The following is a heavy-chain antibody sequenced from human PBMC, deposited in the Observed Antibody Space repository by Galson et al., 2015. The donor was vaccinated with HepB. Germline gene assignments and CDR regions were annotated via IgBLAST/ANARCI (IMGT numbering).Heavy chain of an antibody. V-gene: IGHV1-3*01. CDR3: ARGKQWLARSGFEDY. CDR1: GYTFTSYA. Sequence: SVKVSCKASGYTFTSYAMHWVRQAPGQRLEWMGWINAGNGNTKYSQKFQGRVTITRDTSASTAYMELSSLRSEDTAVYYCARGKQWLARSGFEDYWGQGTLVTVSS. CDR2: INAGNGNT. J-gene: IGHJ4*02. D-gene: IGHD6-19*01.